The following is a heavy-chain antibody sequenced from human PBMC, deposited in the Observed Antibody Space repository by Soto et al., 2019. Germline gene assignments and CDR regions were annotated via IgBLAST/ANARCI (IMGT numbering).Heavy chain of an antibody. J-gene: IGHJ6*03. D-gene: IGHD6-6*01. V-gene: IGHV1-18*01. CDR2: ISAYNGNT. CDR3: ARELADSSSYYYYYYYMDV. Sequence: QVQLVQSGAEVKKPGASVKVSCKASGYTFTSYGISWVRQAPGQGLEWMGWISAYNGNTNYAQKIQGRVTMTTDTSTSTAYMELRSLRSDDTAVYYCARELADSSSYYYYYYYMDVWGKGTTVTVSS. CDR1: GYTFTSYG.